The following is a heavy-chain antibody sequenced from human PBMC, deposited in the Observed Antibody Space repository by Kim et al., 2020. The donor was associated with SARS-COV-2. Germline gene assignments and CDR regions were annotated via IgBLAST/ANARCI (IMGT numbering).Heavy chain of an antibody. Sequence: GGSLRLSCAASGFTFSSYWMSWVRQAPGKGLEWVANIKQDGSEKYYVDSVKGRFTISRDNAKNSLYLQMNSLRAEDTAVYYCARESYYGSGSYYSFLFDYWGQGTLVTVSS. CDR3: ARESYYGSGSYYSFLFDY. V-gene: IGHV3-7*01. J-gene: IGHJ4*02. D-gene: IGHD3-10*01. CDR1: GFTFSSYW. CDR2: IKQDGSEK.